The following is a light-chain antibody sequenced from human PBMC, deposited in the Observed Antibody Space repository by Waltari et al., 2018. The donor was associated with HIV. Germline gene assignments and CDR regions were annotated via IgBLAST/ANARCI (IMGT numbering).Light chain of an antibody. V-gene: IGLV2-8*01. J-gene: IGLJ2*01. CDR1: RSDICRDDL. Sequence: QSALTQPPSASGPPGPTVTLSCTGTRSDICRDDLVSWYQLQPDKVPKLIINEVNKRPSGIPDRFSGSKADNTASLTVSGLQTDDEAIYYCSSYARNNTFVVFGGGTRLTVL. CDR2: EVN. CDR3: SSYARNNTFVV.